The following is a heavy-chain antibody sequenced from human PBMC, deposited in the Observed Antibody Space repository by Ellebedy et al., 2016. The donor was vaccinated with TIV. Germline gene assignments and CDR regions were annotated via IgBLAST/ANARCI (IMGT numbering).Heavy chain of an antibody. Sequence: MPSETLSLTCTVSGGSISSYYWSWIRQPPGKGLEWIGYIYYSGSTNYNPSLKSRVTISVDTSKNQFSLKLSSVTAADTAVYYCARDIKNSGWYYFDYWGQGTLVTVSS. CDR2: IYYSGST. CDR1: GGSISSYY. CDR3: ARDIKNSGWYYFDY. V-gene: IGHV4-59*01. D-gene: IGHD6-19*01. J-gene: IGHJ4*02.